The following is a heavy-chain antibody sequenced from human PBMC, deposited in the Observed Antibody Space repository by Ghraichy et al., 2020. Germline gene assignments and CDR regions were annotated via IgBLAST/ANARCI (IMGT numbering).Heavy chain of an antibody. CDR1: GGSISSGGYY. CDR2: IYHSGST. V-gene: IGHV4-30-2*01. Sequence: SETLSLTCAVSGGSISSGGYYWSWIRQPPGKGQEWIGYIYHSGSTYYNPSLKSRVTISVDRSKNQFSLKLSSVTAADTAVYYCARGRSYYYEYWGQGTLVTVSS. D-gene: IGHD3-16*02. J-gene: IGHJ4*02. CDR3: ARGRSYYYEY.